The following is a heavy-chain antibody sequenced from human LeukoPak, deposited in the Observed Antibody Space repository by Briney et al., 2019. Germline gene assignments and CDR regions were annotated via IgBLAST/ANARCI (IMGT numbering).Heavy chain of an antibody. Sequence: SETLSLTCTVSGGSISSSSYYWGWIRQPPGKGLEWIGSIYYSGSTYYNPSLKSRVTISVDTSKDQFSLKLSSVTAADTAVYYCARTTEGYCRGRSCYSYYYYMDVWGKGTTVTVSS. CDR3: ARTTEGYCRGRSCYSYYYYMDV. CDR1: GGSISSSSYY. D-gene: IGHD2-15*01. V-gene: IGHV4-39*07. CDR2: IYYSGST. J-gene: IGHJ6*03.